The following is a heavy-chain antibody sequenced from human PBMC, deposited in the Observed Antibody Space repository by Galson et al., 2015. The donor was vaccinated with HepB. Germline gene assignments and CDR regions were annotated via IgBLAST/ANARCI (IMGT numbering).Heavy chain of an antibody. CDR2: FDPEDGET. CDR1: GYTLTELS. Sequence: SVKVSCKVSGYTLTELSMHWVRQAPGKGLEWMGGFDPEDGETIYAQKFQGRVTMTEDTSTDTAYMELSSLRSEDTAVYYCATGLYYYDSSGYSDYWGQGTLVTVSS. CDR3: ATGLYYYDSSGYSDY. V-gene: IGHV1-24*01. J-gene: IGHJ4*02. D-gene: IGHD3-22*01.